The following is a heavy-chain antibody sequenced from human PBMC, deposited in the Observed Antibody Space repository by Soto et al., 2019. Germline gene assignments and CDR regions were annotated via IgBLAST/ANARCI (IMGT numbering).Heavy chain of an antibody. CDR3: ARVAGRVYYYYMDV. CDR1: GFTFSSYS. Sequence: GGSLRLSCAASGFTFSSYSMNWVRQAPGKGLEWVSSISSSSSYIYYADSVKGRFTISRDNAKNSLYLQMNSLRAADTTVYYCARVAGRVYYYYMDVWGKGTTVTVSS. J-gene: IGHJ6*03. V-gene: IGHV3-21*01. CDR2: ISSSSSYI. D-gene: IGHD3-10*01.